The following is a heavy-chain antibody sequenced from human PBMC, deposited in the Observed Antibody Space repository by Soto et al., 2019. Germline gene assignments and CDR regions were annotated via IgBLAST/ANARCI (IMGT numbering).Heavy chain of an antibody. J-gene: IGHJ6*02. Sequence: GGSLRLSCAASGFTFSSYEMNWVRQAPGKGLEWVSRINSDGSSTSYADSVKGRFTISRDNAKNTLYLQMNSLRAEDTAVYYCARESSGYYSYYYYGMDVWGQGTAVTVSS. V-gene: IGHV3-74*01. CDR1: GFTFSSYE. D-gene: IGHD3-22*01. CDR2: INSDGSST. CDR3: ARESSGYYSYYYYGMDV.